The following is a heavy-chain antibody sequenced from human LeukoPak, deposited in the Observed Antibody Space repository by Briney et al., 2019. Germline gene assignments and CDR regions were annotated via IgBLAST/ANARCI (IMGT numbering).Heavy chain of an antibody. V-gene: IGHV1-69*04. CDR2: IIPILGIA. CDR1: GGTFSSYA. D-gene: IGHD2-21*02. J-gene: IGHJ3*02. Sequence: ASVKVSCKASGGTFSSYAISWVRQAPGQGLEWMGRIIPILGIANYAQKFQGRVTITADKSTSTAYMELSSLRSEDTAVYYCASAIVVVTGPAMMGAFDIWGQGTMVTVSS. CDR3: ASAIVVVTGPAMMGAFDI.